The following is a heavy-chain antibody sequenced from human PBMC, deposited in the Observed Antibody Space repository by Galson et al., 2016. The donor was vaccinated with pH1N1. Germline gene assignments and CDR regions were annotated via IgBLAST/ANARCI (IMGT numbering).Heavy chain of an antibody. CDR3: ARGRGDLAGYYYGLDV. J-gene: IGHJ6*02. V-gene: IGHV1-18*01. CDR1: ADTFNRYG. Sequence: CKASADTFNRYGITWVLQAPGQGLQWMGWINTRNGYTRISQKFQGRVTMTTDTTTRTVYMDLGSLKSDDTGVYYCARGRGDLAGYYYGLDVWGQGATVTVSS. CDR2: INTRNGYT.